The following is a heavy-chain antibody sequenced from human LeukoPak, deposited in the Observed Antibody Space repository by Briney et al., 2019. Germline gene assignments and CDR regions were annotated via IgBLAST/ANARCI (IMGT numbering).Heavy chain of an antibody. CDR2: INPNSGDT. J-gene: IGHJ6*02. V-gene: IGHV1-8*01. CDR1: GYTFTSYD. CDR3: ARARNAITIFGVVTVRGGMDV. D-gene: IGHD3-3*01. Sequence: ASVTVSCKASGYTFTSYDINWVRQATGQGLEWLGRINPNSGDTGYAQKFQGRVTMIRNASISTAYMELSSLRSEDTAVYYCARARNAITIFGVVTVRGGMDVWGQGTTVTVSS.